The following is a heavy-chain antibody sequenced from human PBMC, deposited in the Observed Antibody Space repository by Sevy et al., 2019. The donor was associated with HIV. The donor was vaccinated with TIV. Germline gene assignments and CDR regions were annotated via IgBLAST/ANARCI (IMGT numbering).Heavy chain of an antibody. Sequence: SETLSLTCIVSGASISNTAYYWGWIRQSPGKGLEWIASIRHRGYTFYNPSLKSRVTISADTSKNQFSLKLTSVSAADTSIYYCVGPKLTYTNGWHYFDYSGQGTVVTVSS. CDR2: IRHRGYT. J-gene: IGHJ4*02. V-gene: IGHV4-39*01. CDR3: VGPKLTYTNGWHYFDY. D-gene: IGHD2-8*01. CDR1: GASISNTAYY.